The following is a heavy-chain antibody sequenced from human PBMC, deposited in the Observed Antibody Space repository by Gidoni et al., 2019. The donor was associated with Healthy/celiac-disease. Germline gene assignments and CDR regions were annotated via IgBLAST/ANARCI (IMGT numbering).Heavy chain of an antibody. Sequence: QVQLQESGPGLVKPSQTLSLTCTVSGGSISSGSYYWSWIRQPAGKGLEWIGRIYTSGSTNYNPSLKSRVTISVDTSKNQFSLKLSFVTAADTAVFYCARETLGSWLGYYFDYWGQGTLVTVSS. CDR1: GGSISSGSYY. CDR3: ARETLGSWLGYYFDY. V-gene: IGHV4-61*02. J-gene: IGHJ4*02. D-gene: IGHD3-10*01. CDR2: IYTSGST.